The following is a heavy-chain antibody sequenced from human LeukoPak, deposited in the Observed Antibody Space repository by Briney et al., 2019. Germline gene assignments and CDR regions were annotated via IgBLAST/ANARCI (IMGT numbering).Heavy chain of an antibody. CDR2: IYYSGST. Sequence: SETLSLTCTVSGGSISSGGYYWSWIRQHPGKGLEWIGYIYYSGSTYYNPSLQSRVTISVDRSKNQFSLKLSSVTAADTAVSHRVRAAMTTVVTNYWYFALWARGTLVTVSS. J-gene: IGHJ2*01. V-gene: IGHV4-31*03. D-gene: IGHD4-23*01. CDR3: VRAAMTTVVTNYWYFAL. CDR1: GGSISSGGYY.